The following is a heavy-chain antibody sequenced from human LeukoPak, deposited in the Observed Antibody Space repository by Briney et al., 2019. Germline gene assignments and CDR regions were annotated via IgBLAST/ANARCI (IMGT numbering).Heavy chain of an antibody. CDR1: GFTFSSYG. CDR2: ISGSGGRT. CDR3: AKGLTWFGESPGGFDY. J-gene: IGHJ4*02. V-gene: IGHV3-23*01. D-gene: IGHD3-10*01. Sequence: GGSLRLSGAASGFTFSSYGMSWVRQAPGKGLEWVSGISGSGGRTDYADSVKGRFTISRDNSKNTLYLHMNSLRAEDTAVYYCAKGLTWFGESPGGFDYWGQGTLFTVSS.